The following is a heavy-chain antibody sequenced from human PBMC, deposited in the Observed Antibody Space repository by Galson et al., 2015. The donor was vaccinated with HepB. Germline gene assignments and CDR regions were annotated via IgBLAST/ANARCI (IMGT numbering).Heavy chain of an antibody. CDR2: INPNSGGT. J-gene: IGHJ5*02. CDR1: GYTFTGYY. V-gene: IGHV1-2*02. CDR3: ARELVFVAAAGSSAWWFDP. Sequence: SCKASGYTFTGYYMHWVRQAPGQGLEWMGWINPNSGGTNYAQKFQGRVTMTRDTSISTAYMELSRLRSDDTAVYYCARELVFVAAAGSSAWWFDPWGQGTLVTVSS. D-gene: IGHD6-13*01.